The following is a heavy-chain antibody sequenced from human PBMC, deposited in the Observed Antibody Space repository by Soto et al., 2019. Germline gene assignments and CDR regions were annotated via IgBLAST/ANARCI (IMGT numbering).Heavy chain of an antibody. J-gene: IGHJ6*02. CDR3: AREILGVDIVVVPATRTQYYYYGMDV. CDR1: GGTFSSYA. V-gene: IGHV1-69*13. Sequence: SVKVSCKASGGTFSSYAISWVRQAPGQGLEWMGGIIPIFGTANYAQKFQGRVTITADESTSTAYMELSSLRSEDTAVYYCAREILGVDIVVVPATRTQYYYYGMDVWGHGTTVTVSS. D-gene: IGHD2-2*03. CDR2: IIPIFGTA.